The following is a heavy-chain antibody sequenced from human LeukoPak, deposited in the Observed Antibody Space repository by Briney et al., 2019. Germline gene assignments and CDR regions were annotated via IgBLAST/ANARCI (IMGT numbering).Heavy chain of an antibody. J-gene: IGHJ6*03. CDR2: ISTYNGNT. V-gene: IGHV1-18*01. Sequence: ASVKVSCKASGDTFNSNGISWVRQAPGQGLEWMGRISTYNGNTNYAQKFQGRVSMTTDTSTSTAYVELRSLRSDDTAVYYCARDLRGLLNYYYYYYLDVWDKGTTVTVSS. CDR1: GDTFNSNG. D-gene: IGHD3-16*01. CDR3: ARDLRGLLNYYYYYYLDV.